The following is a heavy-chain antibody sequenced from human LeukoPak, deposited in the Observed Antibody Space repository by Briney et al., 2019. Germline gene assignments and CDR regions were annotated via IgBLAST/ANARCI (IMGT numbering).Heavy chain of an antibody. CDR1: GGSISSYY. V-gene: IGHV4-59*08. Sequence: SETLSLTCTVSGGSISSYYWSWIRQPPGKGLEWIGYIYYSGSTNYNPSLKSRVTISVDTSKNQFSLKLSSVTAADTAVYYCARHRATIFGVVSWFDPWGQGTTVTVSS. CDR3: ARHRATIFGVVSWFDP. J-gene: IGHJ5*02. CDR2: IYYSGST. D-gene: IGHD3-3*01.